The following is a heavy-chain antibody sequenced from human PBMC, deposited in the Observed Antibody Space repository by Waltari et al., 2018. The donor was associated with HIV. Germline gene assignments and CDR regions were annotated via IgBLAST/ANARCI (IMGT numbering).Heavy chain of an antibody. CDR3: ARRGGVGTGMATDH. V-gene: IGHV5-51*01. J-gene: IGHJ4*02. CDR2: IYPRDCET. D-gene: IGHD5-18*01. CDR1: GYSFTDYW. Sequence: EVQLVQSGTAVNMPGESLKISCEVSGYSFTDYWITWVRPIPGKGLEWMGIIYPRDCETKYCPSFQGQVMFSADKSTSTAYLHWNSLEASDTAIYYCARRGGVGTGMATDHWGRGTLVTVSS.